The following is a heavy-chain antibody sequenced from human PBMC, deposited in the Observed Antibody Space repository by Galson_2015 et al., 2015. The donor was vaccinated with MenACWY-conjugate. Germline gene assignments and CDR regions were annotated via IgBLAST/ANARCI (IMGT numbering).Heavy chain of an antibody. V-gene: IGHV3-48*04. J-gene: IGHJ4*02. D-gene: IGHD1-26*01. CDR3: ARVGNYSEVDC. CDR2: ISSSSSTI. Sequence: SLRLSCAASGFTFSSFSMNWVRQAPGKGLEWLSYISSSSSTIYYADSVKGRFTISRDNAKNSLYLQMNSLRAEDTAVYYCARVGNYSEVDCWGQGTPVAVSS. CDR1: GFTFSSFS.